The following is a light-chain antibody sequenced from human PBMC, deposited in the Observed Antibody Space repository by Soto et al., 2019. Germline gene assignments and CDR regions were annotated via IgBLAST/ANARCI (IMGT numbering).Light chain of an antibody. V-gene: IGLV1-44*01. J-gene: IGLJ3*02. CDR3: AAWDNSLSGSV. CDR1: SSNIGSTS. Sequence: QSVLTQPPSASGTPGQRVTISCSGSSSNIGSTSVYWYQQLPGTAPKLLIYSNDRRPSGVPDRLSGSKSGASASLAISGLQSGDEADYYCAAWDNSLSGSVFGGGTQLTVL. CDR2: SND.